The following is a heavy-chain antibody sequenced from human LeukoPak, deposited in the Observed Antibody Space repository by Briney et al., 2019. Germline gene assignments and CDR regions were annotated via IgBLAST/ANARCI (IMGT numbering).Heavy chain of an antibody. CDR3: ARVDTTMVPDV. J-gene: IGHJ6*02. CDR1: GDSISRGNDY. V-gene: IGHV4-30-4*01. D-gene: IGHD5-18*01. Sequence: PSETLSLTCTVSGDSISRGNDYWRWLRQPPGKGLEWIGYIYYTGKTYYNTSLKRRLIISVDTSQNQFSLKLKSVTAADPAVYYCARVDTTMVPDVWGQGTTVTVTS. CDR2: IYYTGKT.